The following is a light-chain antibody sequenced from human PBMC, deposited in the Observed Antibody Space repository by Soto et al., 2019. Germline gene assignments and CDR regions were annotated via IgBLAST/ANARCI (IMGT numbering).Light chain of an antibody. CDR3: QQYNYWPGT. CDR1: QSVISTY. Sequence: EIGITQSPSTLSVSPGERATLSCSASQSVISTYLAWYQQKPGQAPRLLISGASTRATGITDRFSGSGSGTEFTLTINSLQSEDFAVYYCQQYNYWPGTFGQGTKVDI. V-gene: IGKV3-15*01. J-gene: IGKJ1*01. CDR2: GAS.